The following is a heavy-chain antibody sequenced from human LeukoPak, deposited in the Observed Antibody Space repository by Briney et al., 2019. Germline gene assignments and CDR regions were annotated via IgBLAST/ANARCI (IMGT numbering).Heavy chain of an antibody. V-gene: IGHV4-39*07. CDR3: ARVKFAAYCGGDCYSGGLDY. D-gene: IGHD2-21*02. J-gene: IGHJ4*02. CDR1: GGSVSSNDYY. Sequence: SETLSLTCTVSGGSVSSNDYYWGWIRQPPGKGLGWIGSIYYTGSTYYTPSLKSGVTISIDTSKNLFSLNLSSVTAADTAVYYCARVKFAAYCGGDCYSGGLDYWGQGTLVTVSS. CDR2: IYYTGST.